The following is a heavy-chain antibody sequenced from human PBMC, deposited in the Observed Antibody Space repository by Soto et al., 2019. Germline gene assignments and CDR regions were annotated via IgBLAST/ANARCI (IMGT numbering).Heavy chain of an antibody. CDR1: DYTSTSYG. D-gene: IGHD1-1*01. CDR2: ISAYNGNT. CDR3: AREGNDIDY. V-gene: IGHV1-18*01. J-gene: IGHJ4*02. Sequence: QVQLVQSGAEVKKPGASVMVSCKASDYTSTSYGISWVRQAPGQGLEWMGWISAYNGNTNWAQKRQSRVTMTTGTSTSTAYTELRSLRSDDTAGYYCAREGNDIDYWGQGALVTVSS.